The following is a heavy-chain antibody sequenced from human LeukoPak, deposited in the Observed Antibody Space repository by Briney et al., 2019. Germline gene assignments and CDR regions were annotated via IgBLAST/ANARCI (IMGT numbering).Heavy chain of an antibody. CDR3: ARGSYSAYDIDY. D-gene: IGHD5-12*01. J-gene: IGHJ4*02. CDR2: IIPNSGGS. V-gene: IGHV1-2*06. Sequence: ASVKVSCKASGYTFTGYVMHWVRQAPGQGLEWMGRIIPNSGGSNFAQNFQGRVTMTRDTSISTAYMELSRLRSDDTAVYYCARGSYSAYDIDYWCQGTLVTVSS. CDR1: GYTFTGYV.